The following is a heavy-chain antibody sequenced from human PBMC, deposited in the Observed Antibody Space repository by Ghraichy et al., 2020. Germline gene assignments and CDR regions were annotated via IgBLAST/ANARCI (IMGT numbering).Heavy chain of an antibody. CDR2: IYYSGST. D-gene: IGHD3-22*01. CDR1: GGSISSSSYY. Sequence: SETLSLTCTVSGGSISSSSYYWGWIRQPPGKGLEWIGSIYYSGSTYYNPSLKSRVTISVDTSKNQFSLKLSSVTAADTAVYYCASLYYYYDSSGYPSPTFDYWGQGTLVTVSS. J-gene: IGHJ4*02. V-gene: IGHV4-39*01. CDR3: ASLYYYYDSSGYPSPTFDY.